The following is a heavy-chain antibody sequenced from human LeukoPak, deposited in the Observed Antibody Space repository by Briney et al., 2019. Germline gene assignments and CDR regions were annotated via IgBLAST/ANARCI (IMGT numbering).Heavy chain of an antibody. V-gene: IGHV3-30*18. Sequence: PGRSLRLSCSASGFSFSIYAIHWVRQAPGKGLEGVAVISYDGSTKYYADSVKGRFTISRDNSKNTLYLKIHSLRAEDTAVYYCAKGTGSGWFDCFDYWGQGTLVTVSS. J-gene: IGHJ4*02. CDR3: AKGTGSGWFDCFDY. CDR2: ISYDGSTK. CDR1: GFSFSIYA. D-gene: IGHD6-19*01.